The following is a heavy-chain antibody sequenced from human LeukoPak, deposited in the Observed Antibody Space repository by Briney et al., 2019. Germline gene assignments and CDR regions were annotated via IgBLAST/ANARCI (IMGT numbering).Heavy chain of an antibody. CDR1: KFTFSNYG. D-gene: IGHD4-17*01. V-gene: IGHV3-30*03. CDR3: ALPLRDGDFYFDY. CDR2: ISSDGSNK. Sequence: PGGSLRLSCAASKFTFSNYGMHWVRQAPGKGLEWVAVISSDGSNKYYADSVKGRFTISRDNAKNTVFLQMNSLRAEDTAVYYCALPLRDGDFYFDYWGQGTLVTVSS. J-gene: IGHJ4*02.